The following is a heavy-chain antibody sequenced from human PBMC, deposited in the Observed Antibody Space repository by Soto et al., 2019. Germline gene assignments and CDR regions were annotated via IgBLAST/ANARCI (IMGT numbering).Heavy chain of an antibody. CDR3: ARGPPKALYRSAWHKFFGYCGMDE. J-gene: IGHJ6*02. D-gene: IGHD6-25*01. CDR2: IIPFLGTA. V-gene: IGHV1-69*13. Sequence: SVKVSFKASGGTSTTYVVSWVRQAPGQGLECMGGIIPFLGTANYAQNFQGRITITADEFTTTVHMELNSLRSEDTAVYYCARGPPKALYRSAWHKFFGYCGMDEWGAGTTVTVSS. CDR1: GGTSTTYV.